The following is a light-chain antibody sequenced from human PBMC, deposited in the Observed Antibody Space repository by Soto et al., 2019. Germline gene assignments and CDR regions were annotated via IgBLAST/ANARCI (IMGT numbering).Light chain of an antibody. J-gene: IGLJ1*01. CDR3: AAWDDSLNGYV. Sequence: QSVLTQPPSASGTPGQRVTISCSGSRSNIGSNTVTWYQQLPGTAPKLLIYTNDQRPSGVPDRFPGSKSGTSASLAISGLQSEDEADYYCAAWDDSLNGYVFGTGTQLTVL. V-gene: IGLV1-44*01. CDR2: TND. CDR1: RSNIGSNT.